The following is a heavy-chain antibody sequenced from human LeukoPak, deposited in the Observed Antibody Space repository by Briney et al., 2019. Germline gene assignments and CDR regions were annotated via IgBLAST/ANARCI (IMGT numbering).Heavy chain of an antibody. J-gene: IGHJ4*02. CDR1: GFNFDNFA. D-gene: IGHD5-24*01. CDR2: ISHDGRTK. CDR3: ARPSPPGDGYNPPDH. Sequence: GGALRLSCVVSGFNFDNFAMHWVRQPLGKGLGWGAFISHDGRTKYYADSMKGRITISRDNYKNTLFLQMNNLRSENTAVYFCARPSPPGDGYNPPDHWGQGTLVTVSS. V-gene: IGHV3-30*04.